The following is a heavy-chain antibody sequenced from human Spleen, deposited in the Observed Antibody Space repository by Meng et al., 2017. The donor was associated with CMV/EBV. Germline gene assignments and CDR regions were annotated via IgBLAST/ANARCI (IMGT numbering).Heavy chain of an antibody. J-gene: IGHJ4*02. CDR3: ARGLEVRYFDWLPHFDY. D-gene: IGHD3-9*01. CDR2: INHIGST. CDR1: AGSYSCSY. Sequence: HGQITQLRADRLNPPETLSLTCASEAGSYSCSYCSLIRQPPVKCLGWSAEINHIGSTNYNQSLKRRVTISVDTSKNQFSLKLSSVTAADTAVYYCARGLEVRYFDWLPHFDYWGQGTLVTVSS. V-gene: IGHV4-34*01.